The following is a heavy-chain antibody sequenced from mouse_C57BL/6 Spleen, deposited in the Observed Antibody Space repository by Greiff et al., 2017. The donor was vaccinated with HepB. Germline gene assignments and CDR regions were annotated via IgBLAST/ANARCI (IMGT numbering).Heavy chain of an antibody. CDR1: GFTFSSYG. CDR3: ARQRDYGSTYFDY. V-gene: IGHV5-6*01. D-gene: IGHD1-1*01. CDR2: ISSGGSYT. Sequence: EVKVVESGGDLVKPGGSLKLSCAASGFTFSSYGMSWVRQTPDKRLEWVATISSGGSYTYYPDSVKGRFTISRDNAKNTLYLQMSSLKSEDTAMYYCARQRDYGSTYFDYWGQGTTLTVSS. J-gene: IGHJ2*01.